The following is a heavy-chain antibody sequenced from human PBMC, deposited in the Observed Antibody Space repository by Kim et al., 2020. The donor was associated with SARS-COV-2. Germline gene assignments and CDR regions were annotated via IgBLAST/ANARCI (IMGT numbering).Heavy chain of an antibody. J-gene: IGHJ6*02. CDR2: ISYDGSNK. V-gene: IGHV3-33*05. CDR1: GFTFSSYG. Sequence: GGSLRLSCAASGFTFSSYGMHWVRQAPGKGLEWVAVISYDGSNKYYADSVKGRFTISRDNSKNTLYLQMNSLRAEDTAVYYCAREGYGDYHHMDVWGQGTTVTVSS. D-gene: IGHD4-17*01. CDR3: AREGYGDYHHMDV.